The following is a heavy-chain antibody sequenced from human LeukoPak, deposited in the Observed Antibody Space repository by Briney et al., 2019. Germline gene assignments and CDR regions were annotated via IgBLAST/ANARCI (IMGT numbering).Heavy chain of an antibody. CDR3: ARLYSGSINDAFDI. CDR2: IYHSGST. D-gene: IGHD1-26*01. V-gene: IGHV4-38-2*01. CDR1: GYSISSGYY. J-gene: IGHJ3*02. Sequence: PSETLSLTCAVSGYSISSGYYWGWIRQPPGKGLEWIGSIYHSGSTYYNPSLKSRVTISVDTSKNQLSLKLSSVTAADTAVYYCARLYSGSINDAFDIWGQGTMVTVSS.